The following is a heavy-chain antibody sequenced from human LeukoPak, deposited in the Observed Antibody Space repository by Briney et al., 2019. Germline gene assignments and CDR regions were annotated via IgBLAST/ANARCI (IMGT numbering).Heavy chain of an antibody. J-gene: IGHJ4*02. CDR2: IYYSGST. CDR3: ARLYGDYVGDDY. V-gene: IGHV4-59*01. Sequence: SETLSLTCTVSGGSISSYYWSWIRQPPGKGLEWIGYIYYSGSTNYNPSLKSRVTISVDTSKNQFSLKLSSVTAADTAVYYCARLYGDYVGDDYWGQGTLVTVSS. D-gene: IGHD4-17*01. CDR1: GGSISSYY.